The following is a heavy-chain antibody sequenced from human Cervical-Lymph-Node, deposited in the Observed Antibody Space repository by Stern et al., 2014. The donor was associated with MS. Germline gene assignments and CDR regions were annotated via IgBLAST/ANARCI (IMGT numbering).Heavy chain of an antibody. CDR2: ISTDNGNT. CDR3: ARQGRDYGDSFYFDH. J-gene: IGHJ4*02. Sequence: QVQLVQSGAEVKRPGASVKVSCKASGYSFTSYGLSWVRQAPGQGLEWMGWISTDNGNTKYAQRLQGSVTMTTDTSSNTAYMELRGLTSDDTAVYYCARQGRDYGDSFYFDHWGQGTLVTVSS. D-gene: IGHD4-17*01. CDR1: GYSFTSYG. V-gene: IGHV1-18*01.